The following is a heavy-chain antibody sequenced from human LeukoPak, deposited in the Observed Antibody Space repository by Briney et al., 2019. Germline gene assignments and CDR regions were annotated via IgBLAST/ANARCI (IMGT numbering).Heavy chain of an antibody. V-gene: IGHV3-33*01. CDR3: ARDRGYSGYDSGLRY. J-gene: IGHJ4*02. CDR2: IWYDGSNK. CDR1: GFTFSSYG. D-gene: IGHD5-12*01. Sequence: PGRSLRLSCAASGFTFSSYGMHWVRQAPGKGLQWVAVIWYDGSNKYYADSVKGRFTISRDNSKNTLYLQMNSLRAEDTAVYYCARDRGYSGYDSGLRYWGQGTLVTVSS.